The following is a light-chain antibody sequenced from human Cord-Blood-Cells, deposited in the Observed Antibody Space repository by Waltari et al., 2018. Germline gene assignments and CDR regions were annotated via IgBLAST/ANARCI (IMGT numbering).Light chain of an antibody. Sequence: DIQMTQSPSSLSDSVGDSVTITCRASQSISSYLNWYQQKPGKAPKLLIYAASSLQSGVPSRFSGSGSGTDFTLTISSLQPEDFATYYCQQSYSTPQTFGQGTKVEIK. CDR3: QQSYSTPQT. J-gene: IGKJ1*01. V-gene: IGKV1-39*01. CDR1: QSISSY. CDR2: AAS.